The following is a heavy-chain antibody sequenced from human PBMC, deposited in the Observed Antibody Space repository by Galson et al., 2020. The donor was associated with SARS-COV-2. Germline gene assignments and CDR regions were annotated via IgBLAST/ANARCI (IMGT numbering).Heavy chain of an antibody. CDR2: IYPGDSDT. CDR1: GYSFTSYW. Sequence: GESLKISCKGSGYSFTSYWIAWVRQMPGKGLEWMGIIYPGDSDTIYSPSFQGQVTISADRSISSAYLQWSSLKASDTAMYYCARVTSSGWYGDYWGQGTLVTVSS. CDR3: ARVTSSGWYGDY. V-gene: IGHV5-51*01. J-gene: IGHJ4*02. D-gene: IGHD6-19*01.